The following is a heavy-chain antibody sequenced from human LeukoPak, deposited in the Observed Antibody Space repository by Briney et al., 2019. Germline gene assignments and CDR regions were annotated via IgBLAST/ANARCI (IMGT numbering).Heavy chain of an antibody. V-gene: IGHV1-3*01. Sequence: GASVKVPCKASGYTFTSYAMHWVRQAPGQRLEWMGWINAGNGNTKYSQKFQGRVTITRDTSASTAYMELSSLRSEDTAVYYCARSGGGIAAAGTIPVSFDYWGQGTLVTVSS. CDR2: INAGNGNT. J-gene: IGHJ4*02. CDR1: GYTFTSYA. D-gene: IGHD6-13*01. CDR3: ARSGGGIAAAGTIPVSFDY.